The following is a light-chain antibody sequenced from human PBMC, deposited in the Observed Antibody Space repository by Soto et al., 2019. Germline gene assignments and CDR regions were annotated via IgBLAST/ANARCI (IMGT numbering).Light chain of an antibody. Sequence: DIEMSQSPSSLSPSVGARVTITCRASQSLNRWLAWYQQKPGKAPKLLIHTASTLQSGVPARFSGSGSGTEFTLAISSLQPDDFATYYCQQYNSYPITFGQGTRLEIK. V-gene: IGKV1-5*01. CDR3: QQYNSYPIT. CDR2: TAS. CDR1: QSLNRW. J-gene: IGKJ5*01.